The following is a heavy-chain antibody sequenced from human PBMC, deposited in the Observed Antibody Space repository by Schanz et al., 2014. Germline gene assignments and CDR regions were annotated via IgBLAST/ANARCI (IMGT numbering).Heavy chain of an antibody. CDR3: AASSGWHPSTDY. D-gene: IGHD6-19*01. Sequence: EVQLLESGGGLVQPGGSLRLSCAASGFTLSNYAMSWVRQAPGKGLEWVSVIGVDGTTTYYADSVKGRFTISRDNAKSSLYLQMNSLRVEDTAVYYCAASSGWHPSTDYWGQGTLVTVSS. CDR2: IGVDGTTT. V-gene: IGHV3-23*01. J-gene: IGHJ4*02. CDR1: GFTLSNYA.